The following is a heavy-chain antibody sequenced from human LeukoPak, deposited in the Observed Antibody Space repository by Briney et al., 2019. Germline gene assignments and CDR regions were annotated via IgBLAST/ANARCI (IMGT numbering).Heavy chain of an antibody. Sequence: SETLSLTCTVSGGSISSGEYFWSWIRQPPGKGLEWIGYIYYSGSTYYNPSLKSRLTISVDTSKNQFSLKLISVTAADAAVYYCARLFSGSYSRRYYFDYWGQGTLVTVSS. CDR3: ARLFSGSYSRRYYFDY. CDR1: GGSISSGEYF. D-gene: IGHD1-26*01. J-gene: IGHJ4*02. CDR2: IYYSGST. V-gene: IGHV4-30-4*01.